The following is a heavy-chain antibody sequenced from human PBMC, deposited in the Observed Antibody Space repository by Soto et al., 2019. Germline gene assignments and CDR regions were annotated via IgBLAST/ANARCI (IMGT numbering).Heavy chain of an antibody. CDR1: GGSISSGGYY. CDR2: IYYSGST. V-gene: IGHV4-31*03. D-gene: IGHD3-9*01. Sequence: QVQLQESGPGLVKPSQTLSLTCTVSGGSISSGGYYWSWIRQHPGKGLAWIGYIYYSGSTYYNPSLKSRVTISVDTSKNQFSLKLSSVTAADTAVYYCARDPNSYYDILTGYYGPYGMDVWGQGTTVTVSS. CDR3: ARDPNSYYDILTGYYGPYGMDV. J-gene: IGHJ6*02.